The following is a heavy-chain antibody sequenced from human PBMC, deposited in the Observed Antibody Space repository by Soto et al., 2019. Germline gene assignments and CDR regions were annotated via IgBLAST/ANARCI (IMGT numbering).Heavy chain of an antibody. CDR1: GFTFSSYW. J-gene: IGHJ6*03. CDR3: ALHYSYSYMDV. V-gene: IGHV3-7*01. Sequence: EVQLVESGGGLVQPGGSLRLSCAASGFTFSSYWMSWVRQAPGKGLEWVANIKQDGSEKYYVDSVKGRFTISRENAKNSLYLQMNSLRAEDTAVYYCALHYSYSYMDVWGKGTTVTVSS. CDR2: IKQDGSEK.